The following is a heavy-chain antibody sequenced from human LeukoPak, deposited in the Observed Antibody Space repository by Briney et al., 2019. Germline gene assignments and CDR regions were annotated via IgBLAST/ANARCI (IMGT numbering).Heavy chain of an antibody. D-gene: IGHD2-8*01. CDR3: ARARYEGMLMYYFDY. J-gene: IGHJ4*02. CDR1: GFTFSDYY. CDR2: ISSSGSTI. Sequence: GGSLRLSCAASGFTFSDYYMSWIRQAPGKGLEWVSYISSSGSTIYYADSVKGRFTISRDDAKNSLYLQMNSLRAEDTAVYYCARARYEGMLMYYFDYWGQGTLVTVSS. V-gene: IGHV3-11*01.